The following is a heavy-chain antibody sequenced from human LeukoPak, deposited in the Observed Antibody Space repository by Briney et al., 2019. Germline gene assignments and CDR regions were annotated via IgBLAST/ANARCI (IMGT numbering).Heavy chain of an antibody. V-gene: IGHV3-20*01. D-gene: IGHD3-22*01. J-gene: IGHJ3*02. CDR3: AREGYYYDSSGHGSFDI. CDR1: GFTFDEYG. Sequence: GGSLRLSCAASGFTFDEYGMSWVRQAPGKGLEWVSGINWNGGSTGYADSVKGRFTISRDNAKNSLYLQMNSLRAEDTALYHCAREGYYYDSSGHGSFDIWGQGTMVTVSS. CDR2: INWNGGST.